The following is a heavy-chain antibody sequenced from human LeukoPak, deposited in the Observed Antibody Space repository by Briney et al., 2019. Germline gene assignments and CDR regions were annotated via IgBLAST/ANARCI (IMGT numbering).Heavy chain of an antibody. CDR1: GYTFTGYY. CDR3: ARGNVGATRGLDY. V-gene: IGHV1-18*04. CDR2: ISPYSGDT. J-gene: IGHJ4*02. D-gene: IGHD1-26*01. Sequence: GASVKVSCKASGYTFTGYYMHWVRQAPGQGLEWMGWISPYSGDTNYAQKFQDRVTMTTDTSTSTAYMELRSLRSDDTAVYYCARGNVGATRGLDYWGQGTLVTVSS.